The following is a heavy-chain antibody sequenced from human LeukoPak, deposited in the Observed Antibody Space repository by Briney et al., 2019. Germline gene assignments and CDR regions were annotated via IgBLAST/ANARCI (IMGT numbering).Heavy chain of an antibody. CDR2: IYYSGST. V-gene: IGHV4-59*01. J-gene: IGHJ4*02. CDR3: ARVITVRGVIFDY. CDR1: GGSFRTYY. D-gene: IGHD3-16*01. Sequence: PSETLSLTCTVSGGSFRTYYWSWIRQPPGKGLEWIGYIYYSGSTNYNPSLKSRVAISVDTSKNQFSLNLSSVTAADTAVYYCARVITVRGVIFDYWGQGTLVTVSS.